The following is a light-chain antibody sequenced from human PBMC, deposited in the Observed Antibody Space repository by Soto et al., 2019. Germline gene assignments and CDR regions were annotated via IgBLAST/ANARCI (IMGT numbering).Light chain of an antibody. CDR3: QVWDSSVDRVAV. J-gene: IGLJ2*01. V-gene: IGLV3-21*02. CDR2: DDY. Sequence: SYELTQPPSVSVAPGQPARITCGGANIGHKSVHWYRQKPGQAPVMVVYDDYDRPSGIPERFSDSNSGNTATLTISGVEAGDEADYYCQVWDSSVDRVAVFGGGTKVTVL. CDR1: NIGHKS.